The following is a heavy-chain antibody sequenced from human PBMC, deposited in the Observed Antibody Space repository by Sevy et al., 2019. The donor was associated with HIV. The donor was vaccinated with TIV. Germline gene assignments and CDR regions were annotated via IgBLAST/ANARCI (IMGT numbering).Heavy chain of an antibody. V-gene: IGHV4-39*01. CDR2: IYYSGST. Sequence: SETLSLTCTVSDGSISSSSYYWGWIRQPPGKGLEWIGSIYYSGSTYYNPSLKSRVTISVDTSKNQFSLKLSSVTAADTAVYYCARLRYYYDSSGYYYCFDYWGQGTLVTVSS. CDR3: ARLRYYYDSSGYYYCFDY. CDR1: DGSISSSSYY. J-gene: IGHJ4*02. D-gene: IGHD3-22*01.